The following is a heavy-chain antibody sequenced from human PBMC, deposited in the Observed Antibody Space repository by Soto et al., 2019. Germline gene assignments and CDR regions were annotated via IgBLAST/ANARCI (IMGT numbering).Heavy chain of an antibody. V-gene: IGHV4-34*01. CDR2: INHSGST. Sequence: PSETLSLTCAVYCGSFSGYYWSWIRQPPGKGLEWIGEINHSGSTNYNPSLKSRVTISVDTSKNQFSLKLSSVTAADTAVYYCARGGYYDFWSGYYTGHYYFDYWGQGTLVTVSS. CDR3: ARGGYYDFWSGYYTGHYYFDY. J-gene: IGHJ4*02. CDR1: CGSFSGYY. D-gene: IGHD3-3*01.